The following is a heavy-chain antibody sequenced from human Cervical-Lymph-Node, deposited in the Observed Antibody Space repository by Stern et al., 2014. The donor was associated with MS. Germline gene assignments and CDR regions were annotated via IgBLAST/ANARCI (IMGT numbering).Heavy chain of an antibody. V-gene: IGHV1-18*01. Sequence: VQLVQSGAEVMKPGASVKVSCKASGFTFTSYGISWVRQAPAQGLEWIGWISAYNGNTSYAQKRQGRVTITTDTSTSTACMELRSLRSDDTAVYYCARGLLGSENAFDIWGQGTMVTVSS. J-gene: IGHJ3*02. CDR1: GFTFTSYG. CDR2: ISAYNGNT. CDR3: ARGLLGSENAFDI. D-gene: IGHD2-15*01.